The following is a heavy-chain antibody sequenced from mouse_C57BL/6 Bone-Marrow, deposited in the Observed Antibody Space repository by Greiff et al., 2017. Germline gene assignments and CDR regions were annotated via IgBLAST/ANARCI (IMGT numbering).Heavy chain of an antibody. D-gene: IGHD1-1*01. V-gene: IGHV14-1*01. CDR3: TTVVAHWYFDV. CDR1: GFNIKDYY. J-gene: IGHJ1*03. CDR2: IDPEDGDT. Sequence: VQLQQSGAELVRPGASVKLSCTASGFNIKDYYMHWVKQRPEQGLEWIGRIDPEDGDTEYAPKFQGKATMTADTSSKPAYLQLSSLTSEDTAVYYGTTVVAHWYFDVWGTGTTVTVSS.